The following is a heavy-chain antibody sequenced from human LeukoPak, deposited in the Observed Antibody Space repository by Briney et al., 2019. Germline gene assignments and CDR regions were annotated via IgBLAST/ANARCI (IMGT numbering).Heavy chain of an antibody. CDR1: GFTLSSYE. D-gene: IGHD3-10*02. Sequence: PGGSLRLSCTVSGFTLSSYEMSWIRQAPGKGLEWVSSIEYSETSTHYADAVKGRFTISRDNAKNSLYLQMNSLRAEDTAVYYCAELGITMIGGVWGKGTTVTISS. V-gene: IGHV3-23*01. CDR3: AELGITMIGGV. CDR2: IEYSETST. J-gene: IGHJ6*04.